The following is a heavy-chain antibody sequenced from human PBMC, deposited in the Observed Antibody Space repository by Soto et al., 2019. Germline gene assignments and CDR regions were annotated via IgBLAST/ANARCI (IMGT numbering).Heavy chain of an antibody. CDR1: GYTFTSYG. J-gene: IGHJ4*02. V-gene: IGHV1-18*01. D-gene: IGHD1-26*01. CDR3: AIDHVVRGNYYDY. CDR2: ISAYNGNT. Sequence: QVQLVQSGAEVKKPGASVKVSCKTSGYTFTSYGISWVRQAAGQGLEWMGWISAYNGNTNYAQKLQGRVTMTTDTSTSTAYTELRILRSDDTAVYYCAIDHVVRGNYYDYWGQGTPVTVSS.